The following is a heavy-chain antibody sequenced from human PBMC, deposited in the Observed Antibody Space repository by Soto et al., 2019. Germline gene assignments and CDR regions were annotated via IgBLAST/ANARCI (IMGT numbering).Heavy chain of an antibody. CDR2: IVVGSSYT. V-gene: IGHV1-58*02. J-gene: IGHJ4*02. D-gene: IGHD3-9*01. Sequence: QMPLVQSGPEVKKPETSVKVSCKASGLTFSSSAIQWVRQARGQRLEWIGWIVVGSSYTNYAQKFQKRVTITRDISTSTAYMELSSLRSEDTAVYYCAALLVGPFDYWGQGTLVTVSS. CDR3: AALLVGPFDY. CDR1: GLTFSSSA.